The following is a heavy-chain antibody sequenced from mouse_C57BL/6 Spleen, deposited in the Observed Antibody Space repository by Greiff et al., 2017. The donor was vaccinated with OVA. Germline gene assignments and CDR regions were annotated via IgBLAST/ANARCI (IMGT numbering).Heavy chain of an antibody. CDR2: INPNNGGT. Sequence: QLQESGPELVKPGASVKISCKASGYTFTDYYMNWVKQSHGKSLEWIGDINPNNGGTSYNQKFKGKATLTVDKSSSTAYMELRSLTSEDSAVYYCAMVYYDYDEGFAYWGQGTLVTVSA. V-gene: IGHV1-26*01. CDR1: GYTFTDYY. D-gene: IGHD2-4*01. J-gene: IGHJ3*01. CDR3: AMVYYDYDEGFAY.